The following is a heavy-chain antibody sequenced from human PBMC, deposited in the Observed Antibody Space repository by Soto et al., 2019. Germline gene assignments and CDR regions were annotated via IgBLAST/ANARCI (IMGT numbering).Heavy chain of an antibody. Sequence: QVQLVQSGAEVKEPGASVKVSCKASGYTFTSYYMHWVRQAPGQGLEWMGLINPSGGSTSYAQKFQGRVTMTRDTSTSTVYMELSSLRSEDTAVYYCARVAVAGTLEYWGQGTLVTVSS. CDR2: INPSGGST. CDR3: ARVAVAGTLEY. CDR1: GYTFTSYY. D-gene: IGHD6-19*01. J-gene: IGHJ4*02. V-gene: IGHV1-46*01.